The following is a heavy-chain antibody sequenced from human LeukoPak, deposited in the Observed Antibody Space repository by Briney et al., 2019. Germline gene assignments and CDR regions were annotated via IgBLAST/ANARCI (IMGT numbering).Heavy chain of an antibody. CDR3: TSFAWELRYFDY. Sequence: PGGSLRLSCAASGFTFSNAWMSWVRQAPGKGLEWVGRIKSKTDGGTTDYAAPVKGRFTISRDDSKNTLYLQMNSLKTEDTAVYYCTSFAWELRYFDYWGQGTLVTVSS. J-gene: IGHJ4*02. CDR1: GFTFSNAW. CDR2: IKSKTDGGTT. V-gene: IGHV3-15*01. D-gene: IGHD1-26*01.